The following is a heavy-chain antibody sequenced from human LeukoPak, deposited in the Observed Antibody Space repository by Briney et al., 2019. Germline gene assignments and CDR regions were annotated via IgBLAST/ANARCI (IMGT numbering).Heavy chain of an antibody. CDR1: GGSISSYY. J-gene: IGHJ3*02. CDR2: IYYSGST. V-gene: IGHV4-59*01. CDR3: ARASPSSVGATAFDI. Sequence: SGALSLTCSVAGGSISSYYWSWFRRPAGKGGEGRGSIYYSGSTNYNPSLKSRVTISVDTSKNQFSLKLSSVTAADTAVYYCARASPSSVGATAFDIWGQGTMVTVSS. D-gene: IGHD1-26*01.